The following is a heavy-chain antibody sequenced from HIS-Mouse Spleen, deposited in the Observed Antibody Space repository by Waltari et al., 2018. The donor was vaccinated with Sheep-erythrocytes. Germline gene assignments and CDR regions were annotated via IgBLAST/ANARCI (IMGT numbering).Heavy chain of an antibody. D-gene: IGHD3-3*01. CDR2: INHNSGGT. V-gene: IGHV1-2*02. CDR1: GYTFTGYY. CDR3: ARAYYDFWSGMAYYYGMDV. Sequence: QVQLVQSGAEVKKPGASVKVSCKASGYTFTGYYMHWVRQAPGQGLEWMGWINHNSGGTNYAQKFQGRVTMTRDTSISTAYMELSRLRSDDTAVYYCARAYYDFWSGMAYYYGMDVWGQGTTVTVSS. J-gene: IGHJ6*02.